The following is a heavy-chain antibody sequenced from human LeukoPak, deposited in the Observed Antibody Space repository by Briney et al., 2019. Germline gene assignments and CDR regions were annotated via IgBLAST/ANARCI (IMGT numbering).Heavy chain of an antibody. CDR3: ARDSADRAAAGPQDDAFDI. J-gene: IGHJ3*02. CDR1: GYTFTGYY. Sequence: ASVKVSCKASGYTFTGYYMHWVRQAPGQGLEWMGWINPNSGGTNYAQKFQGRVTMTRDTSISTAYMELSSVTAADTAVYYCARDSADRAAAGPQDDAFDIWGQGTMVTVSS. CDR2: INPNSGGT. V-gene: IGHV1-2*02. D-gene: IGHD6-13*01.